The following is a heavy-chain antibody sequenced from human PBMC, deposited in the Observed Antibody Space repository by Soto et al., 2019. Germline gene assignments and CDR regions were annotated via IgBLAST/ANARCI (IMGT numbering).Heavy chain of an antibody. CDR1: GFTFSGSA. V-gene: IGHV3-73*02. J-gene: IGHJ4*02. Sequence: EVQLVESGGGLVQPGGSLKLSCAASGFTFSGSAMHWVRQASGKGREWVGRIRSKANSYATAYAASVKGRFTISRDDSKNTTYLQMKSLKTEDTAVYYCTRSRGGVGNWGQGTLVTVSS. D-gene: IGHD1-26*01. CDR3: TRSRGGVGN. CDR2: IRSKANSYAT.